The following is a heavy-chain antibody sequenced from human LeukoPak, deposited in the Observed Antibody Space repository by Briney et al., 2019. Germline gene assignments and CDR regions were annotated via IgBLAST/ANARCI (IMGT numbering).Heavy chain of an antibody. J-gene: IGHJ4*02. Sequence: GGSLRLSCAASGFTFSSYAMYWVRQAPGPGLDWVSGIFGSGGSAHYADSVKGRFTISRDNSKNTVYLQMNSLRAEDTAVYYCAKTTTGYSSGRYPGWPVDYWGQGTLVTVSS. CDR2: IFGSGGSA. D-gene: IGHD6-19*01. CDR1: GFTFSSYA. V-gene: IGHV3-23*01. CDR3: AKTTTGYSSGRYPGWPVDY.